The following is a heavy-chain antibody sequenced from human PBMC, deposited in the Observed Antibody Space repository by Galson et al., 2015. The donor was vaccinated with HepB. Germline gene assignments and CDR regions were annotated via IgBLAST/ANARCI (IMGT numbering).Heavy chain of an antibody. D-gene: IGHD2-2*01. CDR1: GFTFSSYG. Sequence: SLRLSCAASGFTFSSYGMHWVRQAPGKGLEWVAFIRYDGSNKYYADSVKGRFTISRDNSKNTLYLQMNSLRAEDTAVYYCAKVVLGYCSSTSCPTGYWGQGTLVTVSS. J-gene: IGHJ4*02. CDR2: IRYDGSNK. CDR3: AKVVLGYCSSTSCPTGY. V-gene: IGHV3-30*02.